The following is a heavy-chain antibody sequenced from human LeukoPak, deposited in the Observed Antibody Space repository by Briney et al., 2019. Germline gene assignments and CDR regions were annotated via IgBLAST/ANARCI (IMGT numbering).Heavy chain of an antibody. CDR1: GFTFDDYA. J-gene: IGHJ1*01. CDR3: AKDYGSGSYYRSEYFQH. D-gene: IGHD3-10*01. Sequence: GGSLRLSCAASGFTFDDYAMHWVRQAPGKGLEWVSGISWNSGSIGYADSVKGRFTISRANAKNSLYLQMNSLRAEDTALYYCAKDYGSGSYYRSEYFQHWGQGTLVTVSS. CDR2: ISWNSGSI. V-gene: IGHV3-9*01.